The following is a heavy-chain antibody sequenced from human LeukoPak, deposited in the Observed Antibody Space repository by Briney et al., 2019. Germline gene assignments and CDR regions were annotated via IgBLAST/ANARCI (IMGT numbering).Heavy chain of an antibody. J-gene: IGHJ4*02. CDR3: ARELFSDGSGSYYNWLLDY. D-gene: IGHD3-10*01. Sequence: ASVKVSCKASGGTFSSYTISWVRQAPGQGLEWMGRIIPILGIANYAQKFQGRVTITADKSTGTAYMELSSLRSEDTAVYYCARELFSDGSGSYYNWLLDYWGQGTLVTVSS. V-gene: IGHV1-69*04. CDR1: GGTFSSYT. CDR2: IIPILGIA.